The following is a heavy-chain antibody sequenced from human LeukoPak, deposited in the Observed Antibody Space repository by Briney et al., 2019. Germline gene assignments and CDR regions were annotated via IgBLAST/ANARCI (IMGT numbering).Heavy chain of an antibody. CDR3: ARDRDYYYGSGSYPFDY. V-gene: IGHV3-21*01. J-gene: IGHJ4*02. CDR1: GVTFSSYS. CDR2: ISSSSGYI. D-gene: IGHD3-10*01. Sequence: PGGSLRLSCAASGVTFSSYSMNWVRQAAGKGLVWGSSISSSSGYIYYADSVKGRFTIARDNAKNSLYLQMNSLRAEATAVYYCARDRDYYYGSGSYPFDYWGQGTLVTVSS.